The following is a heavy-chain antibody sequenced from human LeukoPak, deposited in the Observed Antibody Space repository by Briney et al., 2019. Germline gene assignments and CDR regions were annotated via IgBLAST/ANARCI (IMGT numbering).Heavy chain of an antibody. V-gene: IGHV3-48*03. D-gene: IGHD5-18*01. CDR1: GFTFSSYE. Sequence: GGSLRLSCAASGFTFSSYEMNWVRQAPGKGLEWVSYISSGGDTIYYADSVKGRFTISRDNAKNSLYLQMNSLRAEDTAVYYCAREGTAMVSFDYWGQGTLVTVSS. J-gene: IGHJ4*02. CDR3: AREGTAMVSFDY. CDR2: ISSGGDTI.